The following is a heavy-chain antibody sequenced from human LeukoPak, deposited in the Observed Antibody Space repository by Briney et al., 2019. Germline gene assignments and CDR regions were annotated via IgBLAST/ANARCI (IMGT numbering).Heavy chain of an antibody. J-gene: IGHJ5*02. CDR3: ARDTIAAALSNWFDP. CDR1: GYTFTGYY. Sequence: ASVKVSCKASGYTFTGYYMHWVRQAPGQGLEWMGWINPNSGGTNYAQRFQGRVTMTRDTSISTAYMELSRLRSDDTAVYYCARDTIAAALSNWFDPWGQGTLVTVSS. D-gene: IGHD6-13*01. V-gene: IGHV1-2*02. CDR2: INPNSGGT.